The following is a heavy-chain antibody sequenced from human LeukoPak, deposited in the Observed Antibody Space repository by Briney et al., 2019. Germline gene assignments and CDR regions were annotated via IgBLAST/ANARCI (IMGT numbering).Heavy chain of an antibody. CDR3: AKEMTTMD. V-gene: IGHV3-9*01. CDR1: GFTFDDYV. J-gene: IGHJ4*02. D-gene: IGHD5-24*01. Sequence: PGRSLRLSCAASGFTFDDYVMHWVRQAPGKGLEWVSGISWNSGSIGYADSVKGRFTISRDNAKNSLYLQMNSLRAEDTAVYYCAKEMTTMDWGQGTLVTVSS. CDR2: ISWNSGSI.